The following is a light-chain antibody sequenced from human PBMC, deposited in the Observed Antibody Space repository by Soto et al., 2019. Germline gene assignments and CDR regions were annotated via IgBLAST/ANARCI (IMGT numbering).Light chain of an antibody. CDR1: QSVSSSY. J-gene: IGKJ3*01. Sequence: EIVLTPSPGTLSLSPGERATLSCRASQSVSSSYLAWYQQKPGQAPRLLIYGASSRATGIPDRFSGSGSGTDFTLTISRLEPEDFAVYYCQQYGSSLLTFGPGTKVDI. CDR2: GAS. V-gene: IGKV3-20*01. CDR3: QQYGSSLLT.